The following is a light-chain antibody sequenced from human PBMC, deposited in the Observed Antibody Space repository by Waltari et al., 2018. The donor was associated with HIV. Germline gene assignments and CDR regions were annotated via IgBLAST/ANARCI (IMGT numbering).Light chain of an antibody. CDR1: QSVSYSSNNKNY. CDR2: WAS. J-gene: IGKJ1*01. V-gene: IGKV4-1*01. CDR3: LQYYTTPWT. Sequence: DIVMTQSPDSLAVSLGERATINCRSSQSVSYSSNNKNYLAWYQHRPGQPPNLLIYWASTRESGVPDRFSGSGSGTDFTLTISSLQAEDVALYYCLQYYTTPWTFGQGTKVEIK.